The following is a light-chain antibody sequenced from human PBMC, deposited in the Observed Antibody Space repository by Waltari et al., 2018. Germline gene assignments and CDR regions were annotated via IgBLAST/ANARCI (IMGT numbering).Light chain of an antibody. Sequence: NFMLTQPHSVSESPGKTVTISCTRSSGSIASNYVQWYQQRPCSSPTTVIYEDNQRPSGVPDRFSGSIDSSSNSASLTISGLKTEDEADYYCQSYDSSIYVVFGGGTKLTVL. CDR1: SGSIASNY. CDR3: QSYDSSIYVV. V-gene: IGLV6-57*01. J-gene: IGLJ2*01. CDR2: EDN.